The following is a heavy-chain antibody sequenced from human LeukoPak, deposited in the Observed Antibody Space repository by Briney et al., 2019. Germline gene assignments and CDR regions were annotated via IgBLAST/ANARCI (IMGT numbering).Heavy chain of an antibody. CDR2: IYYSGST. D-gene: IGHD6-19*01. CDR1: GGSISSYH. J-gene: IGHJ4*02. V-gene: IGHV4-59*08. CDR3: AGQTIAVAEYYFDY. Sequence: PSETLSLTCTVSGGSISSYHWSWIRQPPGKGLEWIGHIYYSGSTNYNPSLKSRVTISVDTSKDQFSLKLSSVTAADPAVYYCAGQTIAVAEYYFDYWGQGTLVTVSS.